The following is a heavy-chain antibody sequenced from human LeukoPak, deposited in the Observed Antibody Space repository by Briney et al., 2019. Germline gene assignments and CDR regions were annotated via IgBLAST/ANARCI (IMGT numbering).Heavy chain of an antibody. CDR1: GFTFSNAW. Sequence: GGSLRLSCAASGFTFSNAWMSWVRQAPGMGLDWVGRIRSKTDGGTIDYAAPVKGRFVISRDDSRDTLYLQMNSLRIEDTAMYYCTTWTDLYDYWGQRILVTVSP. J-gene: IGHJ4*02. V-gene: IGHV3-15*01. CDR2: IRSKTDGGTI. CDR3: TTWTDLYDY. D-gene: IGHD3/OR15-3a*01.